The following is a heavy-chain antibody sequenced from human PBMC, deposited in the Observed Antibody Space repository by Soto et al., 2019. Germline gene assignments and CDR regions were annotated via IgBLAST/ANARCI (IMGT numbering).Heavy chain of an antibody. CDR3: ARRIPVPGLFAY. CDR1: GGSVSSGRYY. Sequence: PSETLSLTCTGSGGSVSSGRYYRSWIRPPPGKGLEWIGYIYYSGSTNYNPPLKSRVTISVDTSKNQFSLKLSSVTAADTAVYYCARRIPVPGLFAYWAQGTLDTVSA. J-gene: IGHJ4*02. CDR2: IYYSGST. V-gene: IGHV4-61*01. D-gene: IGHD2-2*02.